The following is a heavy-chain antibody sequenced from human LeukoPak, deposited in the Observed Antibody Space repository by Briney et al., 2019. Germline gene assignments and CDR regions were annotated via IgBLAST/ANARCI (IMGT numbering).Heavy chain of an antibody. J-gene: IGHJ4*02. CDR2: VYYSGST. V-gene: IGHV4-59*12. Sequence: SETLSLTCTVSAGSISTYYWTWIRQPPAKGLEWIGYVYYSGSTNYNPSLKSRVTISVDTSKNQFSLKLSSVTAADTAVYYCSRKGGSYAQNNQFDEGGQGSLVTVPS. CDR3: SRKGGSYAQNNQFDE. D-gene: IGHD1-26*01. CDR1: AGSISTYY.